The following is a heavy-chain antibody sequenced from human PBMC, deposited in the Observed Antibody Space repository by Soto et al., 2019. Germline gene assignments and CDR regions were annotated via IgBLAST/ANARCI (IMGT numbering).Heavy chain of an antibody. CDR2: VYYTGTT. J-gene: IGHJ4*02. Sequence: WVRQPPGKGLEWIGSVYYTGTTDYNPSLKSRVTISVDTSKTQFSLNLRSVTAADTAVYYCARDLAAVPRAFDYWGRGTLVTVSA. CDR3: ARDLAAVPRAFDY. D-gene: IGHD6-13*01. V-gene: IGHV4-59*01.